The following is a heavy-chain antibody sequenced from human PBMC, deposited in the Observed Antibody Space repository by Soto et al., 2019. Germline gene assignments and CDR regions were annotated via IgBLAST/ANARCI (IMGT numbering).Heavy chain of an antibody. D-gene: IGHD2-8*02. CDR1: GGSIGTYY. Sequence: SETLSLTCTVSGGSIGTYYWSWIRQPPGKGLEWIGYIYYRGNTNYNPSLKSRVTISLDTPKNQFSLKLSSVTAEDSAVYYCARPRTGGSYCDHWGQGTLVTVSS. CDR3: ARPRTGGSYCDH. V-gene: IGHV4-59*08. J-gene: IGHJ4*02. CDR2: IYYRGNT.